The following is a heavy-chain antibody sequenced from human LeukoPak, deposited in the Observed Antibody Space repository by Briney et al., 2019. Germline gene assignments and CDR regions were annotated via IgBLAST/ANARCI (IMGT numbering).Heavy chain of an antibody. J-gene: IGHJ4*02. CDR1: GFTFSSSW. CDR3: AKDRMYCSGGSCFHSFDY. V-gene: IGHV3-7*03. D-gene: IGHD2-15*01. CDR2: IKADGSGK. Sequence: GGSLRLSCVASGFTFSSSWMTWVRQAPGMGLERVANIKADGSGKYYVDSVRGRFSISRDNAKNSLYLQMNSLRAEDTALYYCAKDRMYCSGGSCFHSFDYWGQGTLVTVSS.